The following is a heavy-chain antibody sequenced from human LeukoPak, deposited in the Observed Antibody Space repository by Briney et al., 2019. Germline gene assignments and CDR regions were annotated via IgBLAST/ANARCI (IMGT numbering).Heavy chain of an antibody. CDR3: ARQAVAGDDY. D-gene: IGHD6-19*01. J-gene: IGHJ4*02. CDR2: ISYDGSNK. Sequence: GGSLRLSCAASGFTFSSYGMHWVRQAPGKGLEWVAVISYDGSNKYYADSVKGRFTISRDNAKNSLYLQMNSLRAEDTAVYYCARQAVAGDDYWGQGTLVTVSS. CDR1: GFTFSSYG. V-gene: IGHV3-30*03.